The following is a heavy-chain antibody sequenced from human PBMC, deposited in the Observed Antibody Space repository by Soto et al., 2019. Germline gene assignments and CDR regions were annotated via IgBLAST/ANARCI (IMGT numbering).Heavy chain of an antibody. CDR1: GGSISSSSYH. J-gene: IGHJ4*02. Sequence: QLQLQESGPGLVKPSETLSLTCTVSGGSISSSSYHWGWIRQPPGKGLEWIGIISYSGSTYYNPSLKSRVTISVDTSKNQFSLKLSSVTAADTAVYYCARTTGIAAAGGFDYWGQGTLVTVSS. CDR3: ARTTGIAAAGGFDY. D-gene: IGHD6-13*01. CDR2: ISYSGST. V-gene: IGHV4-39*01.